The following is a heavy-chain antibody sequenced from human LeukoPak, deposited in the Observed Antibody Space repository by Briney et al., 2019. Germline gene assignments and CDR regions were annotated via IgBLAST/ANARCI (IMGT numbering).Heavy chain of an antibody. CDR2: INPNSGVT. V-gene: IGHV1-2*02. CDR3: ATSTGTTCSDY. D-gene: IGHD1-1*01. J-gene: IGHJ4*02. CDR1: GNTFTGYY. Sequence: ASVKVSCKASGNTFTGYYMHWVRQVPGQGLEWMGWINPNSGVTNYAQKFQDRVTMTRDTSISTAYMELSRLRSDDTGVYYCATSTGTTCSDYWGQGTLVTVSS.